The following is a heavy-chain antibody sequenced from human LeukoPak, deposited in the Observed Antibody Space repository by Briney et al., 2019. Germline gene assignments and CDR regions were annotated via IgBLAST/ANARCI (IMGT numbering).Heavy chain of an antibody. J-gene: IGHJ4*02. CDR3: ARDHNWGPDY. V-gene: IGHV1-2*02. D-gene: IGHD7-27*01. CDR2: IHPKSGDT. Sequence: ASVKVSCKPSGYTFTAYYIHWVRQAPGQGLEWMGWIHPKSGDTNYAERFQGRVSLTRDTSISTAYMELSSLRSDDTAVYYCARDHNWGPDYWGQGTLVSVSS. CDR1: GYTFTAYY.